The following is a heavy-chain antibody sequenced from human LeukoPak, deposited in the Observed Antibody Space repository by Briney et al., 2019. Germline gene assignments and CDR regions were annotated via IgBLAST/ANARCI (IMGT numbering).Heavy chain of an antibody. CDR3: SLWVVPAALEGWFDP. J-gene: IGHJ5*02. Sequence: SETLSLTCAVSGGSISSGGYSWSWIRQPPGKGLEWIGYIYYSGSTNYNPSLKSRVTISVDTSKNQFSLKLSSVTAADTAVYYCSLWVVPAALEGWFDPWGQGTLVTVSS. CDR2: IYYSGST. V-gene: IGHV4-30-4*07. CDR1: GGSISSGGYS. D-gene: IGHD2-2*01.